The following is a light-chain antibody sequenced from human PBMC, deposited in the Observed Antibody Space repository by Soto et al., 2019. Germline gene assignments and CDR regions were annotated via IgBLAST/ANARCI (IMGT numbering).Light chain of an antibody. CDR1: ESVDIN. Sequence: EIVLTQSPATLSVSPGERVTLSCRASESVDINLAWYQQKPGQAPRLLIYGASTRATDMPGTFSGRGSGTEFTLTISSLQSEDFAVYHCQQYKNWPRTFGQGTKVDIK. CDR2: GAS. CDR3: QQYKNWPRT. J-gene: IGKJ1*01. V-gene: IGKV3-15*01.